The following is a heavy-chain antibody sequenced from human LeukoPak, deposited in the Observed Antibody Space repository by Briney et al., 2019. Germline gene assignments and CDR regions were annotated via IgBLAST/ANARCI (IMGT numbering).Heavy chain of an antibody. V-gene: IGHV4-34*01. J-gene: IGHJ4*02. CDR3: ARGDSYGSRY. D-gene: IGHD5-18*01. CDR2: INHSGST. Sequence: SETLSLTCAVYGGSFSGYYWSWIRQPPGKGLEWIGEINHSGSTNYNPSLKSRVTISVDTSKNQFSLKLSSVTAADTAVYYCARGDSYGSRYWGEGALVTVSS. CDR1: GGSFSGYY.